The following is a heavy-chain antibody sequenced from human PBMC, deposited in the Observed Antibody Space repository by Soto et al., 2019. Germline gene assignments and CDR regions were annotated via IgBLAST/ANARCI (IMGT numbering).Heavy chain of an antibody. D-gene: IGHD2-2*01. CDR1: GGTFSSYT. Sequence: QVQLVQSGAEVKKPGSSVKVSCKASGGTFSSYTISWVRQAPGQGLEWMGRIIPILGIADYAQKFQGRVTITADKSTSTAYMELSILRSEDTAVYYCARGSTRPKPPNYYYGMDVWGQGTTVTVSS. CDR2: IIPILGIA. CDR3: ARGSTRPKPPNYYYGMDV. V-gene: IGHV1-69*02. J-gene: IGHJ6*02.